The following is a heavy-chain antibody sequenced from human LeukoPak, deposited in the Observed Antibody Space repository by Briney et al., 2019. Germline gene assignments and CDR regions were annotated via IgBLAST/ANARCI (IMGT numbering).Heavy chain of an antibody. V-gene: IGHV1-24*01. CDR2: FDPEDGET. J-gene: IGHJ4*02. CDR1: GYTLTELS. Sequence: ASVKVSCKVSGYTLTELSMHWVRQAPGKGLEWMGGFDPEDGETIYAQKFQGRVTMTEDTSTDTAYMELSSLRSEDTAVYYCATVRSYSSGWYRFFDYWGQGTLVTVSS. CDR3: ATVRSYSSGWYRFFDY. D-gene: IGHD6-19*01.